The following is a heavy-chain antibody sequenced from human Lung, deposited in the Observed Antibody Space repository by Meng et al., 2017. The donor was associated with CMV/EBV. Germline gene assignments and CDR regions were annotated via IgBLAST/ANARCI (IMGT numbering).Heavy chain of an antibody. V-gene: IGHV1-3*01. CDR2: INAGNGNT. D-gene: IGHD2-2*01. CDR3: ARTGCSSSSCYDY. CDR1: GYSFTTYA. J-gene: IGHJ4*02. Sequence: VQLVQSGAEVKKPGASVKVSCKASGYSFTTYAMHWVRQASGQRLEWMGWINAGNGNTKYSEKFQSRVTITRDTAASTAYMELSSLRSEDTAVYYCARTGCSSSSCYDYWGQGTLVTVSS.